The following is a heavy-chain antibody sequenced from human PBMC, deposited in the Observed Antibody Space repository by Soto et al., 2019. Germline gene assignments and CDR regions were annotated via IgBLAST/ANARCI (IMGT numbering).Heavy chain of an antibody. V-gene: IGHV3-30*18. J-gene: IGHJ4*02. CDR2: ISYDGSNK. CDR1: GFTFSSYG. Sequence: QVQLVESGGGVVQPGRSLRLSCAASGFTFSSYGMHWVRQAPGKGLEWVAVISYDGSNKYYADSVKGRFTISRDNSKNTLYLQMNSLRAEYTAVYYCAKAAVAGTGGLGYWGQGTLVTVSS. D-gene: IGHD6-19*01. CDR3: AKAAVAGTGGLGY.